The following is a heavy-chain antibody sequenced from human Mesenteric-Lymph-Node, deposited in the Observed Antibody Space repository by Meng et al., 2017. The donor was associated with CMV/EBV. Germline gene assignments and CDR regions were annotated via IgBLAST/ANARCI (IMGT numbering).Heavy chain of an antibody. Sequence: ASVKVSCKASGGTFSSYAISWVRQAPGQGLEWMGWISAYNGNTDYAQKFQGRVAMTTDTSTSTAYMELRSLRSDDTAVYYCARDYGDHAYHFDSWGQGTLVTVSS. CDR3: ARDYGDHAYHFDS. J-gene: IGHJ4*02. CDR1: GGTFSSYA. D-gene: IGHD4-17*01. CDR2: ISAYNGNT. V-gene: IGHV1-18*01.